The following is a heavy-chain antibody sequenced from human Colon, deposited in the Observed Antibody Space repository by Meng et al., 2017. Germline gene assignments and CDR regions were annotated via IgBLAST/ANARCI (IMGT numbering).Heavy chain of an antibody. CDR2: ISCNSGTI. Sequence: SLKISCAASGFTFGDYAMHWVRRVPGKGLEWVSGISCNSGTIFYGDSVKGRFTISRDNAKNSLYLQMNTLRTEDTALYYCGRRGYLALAAFPFDYWGQGILVTVSS. CDR1: GFTFGDYA. J-gene: IGHJ4*02. CDR3: GRRGYLALAAFPFDY. V-gene: IGHV3-9*01. D-gene: IGHD2-21*02.